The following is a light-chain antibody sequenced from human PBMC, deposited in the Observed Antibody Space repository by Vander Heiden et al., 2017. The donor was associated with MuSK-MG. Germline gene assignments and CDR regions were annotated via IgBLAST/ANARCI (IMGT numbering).Light chain of an antibody. Sequence: DIVMTQSPDSLTVSLGERATINCTSSQSGLYSYNHQNDLSWYEQKPGQPPKLLIYWSSTRESRVPDRSTGTGSVTDCTLTMNSLRSEYATVYYCHRFSRTPPTFGG. CDR3: HRFSRTPPT. V-gene: IGKV4-1*01. CDR2: WSS. CDR1: QSGLYSYNHQND. J-gene: IGKJ4*01.